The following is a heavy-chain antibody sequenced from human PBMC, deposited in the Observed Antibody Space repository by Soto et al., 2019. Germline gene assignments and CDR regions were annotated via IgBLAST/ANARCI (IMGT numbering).Heavy chain of an antibody. Sequence: SETLSLTCTVSGGSISSYYWSWIRQHPGKGLEWIGYIYYSGSTYYNPSLKSRVTISVDTSKNQFSLKLSSVTAADTAVYYCAREGIRVKTGAFDIWGQGTMVTVSS. CDR3: AREGIRVKTGAFDI. CDR2: IYYSGST. V-gene: IGHV4-59*06. D-gene: IGHD3-3*02. J-gene: IGHJ3*02. CDR1: GGSISSYY.